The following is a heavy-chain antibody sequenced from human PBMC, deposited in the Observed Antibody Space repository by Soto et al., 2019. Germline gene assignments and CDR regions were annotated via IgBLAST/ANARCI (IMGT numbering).Heavy chain of an antibody. Sequence: GRSLRLSCAASGFTFSSLGMHCVRQAPGKGLEWVAVISYDGSNKYYADSVKGRFTISRDNSKNTLYLQMNSLRAEDTAVYYCAKDKGSGYLFDYWGQGTLVTVSS. V-gene: IGHV3-30*18. CDR3: AKDKGSGYLFDY. CDR1: GFTFSSLG. J-gene: IGHJ4*02. D-gene: IGHD3-22*01. CDR2: ISYDGSNK.